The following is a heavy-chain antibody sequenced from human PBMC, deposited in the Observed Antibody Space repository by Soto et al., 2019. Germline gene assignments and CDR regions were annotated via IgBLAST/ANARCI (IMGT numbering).Heavy chain of an antibody. CDR2: IYYSGST. CDR1: GGSVSSGSYY. Sequence: KPSETLSLTCTVSGGSVSSGSYYWSWIRQPPGKGLEWIGYIYYSGSTNYNPSLKSRVTISVDTSKNQFSLKLSSVTAADTAVYYCARVSDYTFDPWGQGTLVTVSS. V-gene: IGHV4-61*01. CDR3: ARVSDYTFDP. D-gene: IGHD4-4*01. J-gene: IGHJ5*02.